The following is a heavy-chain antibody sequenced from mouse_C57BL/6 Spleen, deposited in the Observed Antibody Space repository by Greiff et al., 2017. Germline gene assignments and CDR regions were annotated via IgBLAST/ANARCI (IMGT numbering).Heavy chain of an antibody. V-gene: IGHV1-15*01. CDR2: IDPETGGT. D-gene: IGHD1-1*02. CDR1: GYTFPDYE. CDR3: TTYGAY. J-gene: IGHJ3*01. Sequence: VQGVESGAELVRPGASVTLSCKASGYTFPDYEMHGVKQTPVHGLEWIGAIDPETGGTAYNQKFKGKAILTADKSSSTAYMELRSLTSEDSAVEYCTTYGAYWGQGTLVTGSA.